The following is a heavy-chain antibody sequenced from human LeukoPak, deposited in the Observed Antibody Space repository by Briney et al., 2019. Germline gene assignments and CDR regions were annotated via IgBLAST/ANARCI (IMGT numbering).Heavy chain of an antibody. CDR3: AREGNYDFWSGSYYYGMDV. J-gene: IGHJ6*02. Sequence: SWIRQAPGQGLEWMGWISAYNGNTNYAQKLQGRVTMTTDTSTSTAYMELRSLRSDDTAVYYCAREGNYDFWSGSYYYGMDVWGQGTTVTVSS. D-gene: IGHD3-3*01. CDR2: ISAYNGNT. V-gene: IGHV1-18*01.